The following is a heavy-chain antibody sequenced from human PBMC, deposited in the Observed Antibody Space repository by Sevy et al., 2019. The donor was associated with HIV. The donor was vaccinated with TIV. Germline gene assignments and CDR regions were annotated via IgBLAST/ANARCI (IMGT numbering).Heavy chain of an antibody. CDR1: GFTSSDYV. D-gene: IGHD3-9*01. CDR3: ARDADWSLNY. J-gene: IGHJ4*02. V-gene: IGHV3-30*04. CDR2: ISHDTTVK. Sequence: GGSLRLSCAASGFTSSDYVMHWVRQAPGKGLEWLARISHDTTVKYYADSLKGRFTISRDNSKNTLYLQMNSLRHEDTAVYHCARDADWSLNYWGQGTLVTVSS.